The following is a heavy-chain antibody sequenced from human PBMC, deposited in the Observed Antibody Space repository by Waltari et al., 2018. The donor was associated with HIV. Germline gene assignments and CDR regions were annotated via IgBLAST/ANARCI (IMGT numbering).Heavy chain of an antibody. J-gene: IGHJ6*02. Sequence: WINNYDGQTNFAEKFQGRVTMTTDTSKSTAYMELRSLRSDDTAVYFCARGVALVRGVKIRGHMDVWGQGTTVTVSS. CDR3: ARGVALVRGVKIRGHMDV. D-gene: IGHD3-10*01. V-gene: IGHV1-18*01. CDR2: INNYDGQT.